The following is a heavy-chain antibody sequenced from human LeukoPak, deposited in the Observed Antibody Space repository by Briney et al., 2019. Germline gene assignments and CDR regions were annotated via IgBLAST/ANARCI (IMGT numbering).Heavy chain of an antibody. D-gene: IGHD3-10*01. CDR3: ARVTIGMDRGVVFDY. V-gene: IGHV3-11*01. CDR1: GFTFSDYY. J-gene: IGHJ4*02. CDR2: IIGRGSTI. Sequence: GGSLRLSCAASGFTFSDYYMSWIRQAPGKGLEWLSYIIGRGSTIYYADSLKGRFTISRDNAKNSLYLHMNSLRAEDTAVYYCARVTIGMDRGVVFDYWGQGTLVTVSS.